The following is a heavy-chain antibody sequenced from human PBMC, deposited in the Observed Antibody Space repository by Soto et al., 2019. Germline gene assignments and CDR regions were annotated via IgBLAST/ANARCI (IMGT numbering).Heavy chain of an antibody. CDR3: AKDRTRSSSSQGYFDY. Sequence: GGSLRLSCAASGFTFSSYAMSWVRQAPGKGLEWVSGISGSGGSTYYADSAKGRFTISRDNSKNTLYLQMNSLRAEDTAIYYCAKDRTRSSSSQGYFDYWGQGTLVTVSS. CDR1: GFTFSSYA. V-gene: IGHV3-23*01. CDR2: ISGSGGST. J-gene: IGHJ4*02. D-gene: IGHD6-6*01.